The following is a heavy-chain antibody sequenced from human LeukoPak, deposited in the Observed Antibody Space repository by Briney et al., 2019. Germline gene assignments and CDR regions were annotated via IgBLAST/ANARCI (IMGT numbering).Heavy chain of an antibody. D-gene: IGHD3-10*01. J-gene: IGHJ4*02. V-gene: IGHV4-34*01. Sequence: PSETLSLTCAVYGGSFSGYYWSWLRQPPGKGLEWIGEINHSGSTNYNPSLKSRVTISVDTSKNQFSLKLSSVTAADTAVYYCARNKGITMVRGVRGVFDYWGQGTLVTVSS. CDR2: INHSGST. CDR3: ARNKGITMVRGVRGVFDY. CDR1: GGSFSGYY.